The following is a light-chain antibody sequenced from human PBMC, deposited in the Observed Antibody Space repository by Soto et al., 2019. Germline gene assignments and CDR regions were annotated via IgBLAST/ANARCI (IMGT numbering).Light chain of an antibody. CDR1: QSVSNW. J-gene: IGKJ4*01. V-gene: IGKV1-5*01. Sequence: DIQMTQSPSTLSASVGERVTITCRASQSVSNWLAWYQHKPGKAPKLLIYDVSSLESGIPSRFSGSGSGTEFILTISSLQPDDFAVYYCQQYNNWPLTFGGGTKVDIK. CDR3: QQYNNWPLT. CDR2: DVS.